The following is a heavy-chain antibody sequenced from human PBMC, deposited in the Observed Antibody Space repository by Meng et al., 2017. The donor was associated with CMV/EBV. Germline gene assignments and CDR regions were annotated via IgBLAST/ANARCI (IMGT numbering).Heavy chain of an antibody. J-gene: IGHJ4*02. CDR1: GGSISSGDYY. V-gene: IGHV4-30-4*08. CDR2: IYYSGST. Sequence: QVQRQASGPGLVKPSQTLSLTCTVSGGSISSGDYYWSWIRQPPGKGLEWIGYIYYSGSTYYHPSLKSRVTISVDTSKNQFSLKLSSVTDADTAVYYCARTGEYPTFDYWGQGTLVTVSS. D-gene: IGHD2/OR15-2a*01. CDR3: ARTGEYPTFDY.